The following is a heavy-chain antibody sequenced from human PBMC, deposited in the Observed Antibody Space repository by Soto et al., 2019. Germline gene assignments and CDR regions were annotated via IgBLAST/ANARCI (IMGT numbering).Heavy chain of an antibody. Sequence: SETLSLTCTVSGGSISSYYWSWIRQPPWKGLEWIGYIYYSGSTNYNPSLRSRVTISVDTSKNQFSLKLSSVTAADTAVYYCARLGYYDSSGYYVGYWGQGTLVTVSS. D-gene: IGHD3-22*01. CDR3: ARLGYYDSSGYYVGY. V-gene: IGHV4-59*08. CDR2: IYYSGST. CDR1: GGSISSYY. J-gene: IGHJ4*02.